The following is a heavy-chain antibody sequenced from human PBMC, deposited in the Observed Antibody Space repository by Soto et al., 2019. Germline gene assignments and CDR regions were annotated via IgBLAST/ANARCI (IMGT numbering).Heavy chain of an antibody. J-gene: IGHJ4*02. V-gene: IGHV3-23*01. D-gene: IGHD1-26*01. CDR2: ISGSGGST. CDR1: GFTFSSYA. CDR3: AGRGSGGYSAY. Sequence: EVQLLESGGGLVQPGGSLRLSCAASGFTFSSYAMRWVRQAPGKGLEWVSAISGSGGSTYYADSVKGRFTISRDTSKNTLYLQMNSLGAEDTAVYYCAGRGSGGYSAYWGQGTLVTVSS.